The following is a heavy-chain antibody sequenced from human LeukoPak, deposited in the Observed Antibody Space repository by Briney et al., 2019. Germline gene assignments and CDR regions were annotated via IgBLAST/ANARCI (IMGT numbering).Heavy chain of an antibody. CDR2: IYADGST. V-gene: IGHV3-53*05. J-gene: IGHJ4*02. CDR1: GFTVSNNY. Sequence: GRSLRLSCAAAGFTVSNNYMTWVRQAPGKGLQWVSVIYADGSTFYSDSVKGRFTISRDNSESTLYLQMNSLRVEDSAVYYCAKTGNYNWNGFDYWGQGTLVTVSS. CDR3: AKTGNYNWNGFDY. D-gene: IGHD1-20*01.